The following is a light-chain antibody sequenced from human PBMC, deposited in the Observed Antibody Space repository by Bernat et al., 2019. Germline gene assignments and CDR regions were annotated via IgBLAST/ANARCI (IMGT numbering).Light chain of an antibody. V-gene: IGKV4-1*01. Sequence: DIVMTQSPDSLAVSLGERATINCKSSQSVLHSSDNKNYLNWYQQKPGQPPKLLIYWASTRESGVPDRFSGGGSGTDFTLTISSLQPEDFATYYCQQSYSTPPTFGQGTKLEIK. CDR3: QQSYSTPPT. J-gene: IGKJ2*01. CDR1: QSVLHSSDNKNY. CDR2: WAS.